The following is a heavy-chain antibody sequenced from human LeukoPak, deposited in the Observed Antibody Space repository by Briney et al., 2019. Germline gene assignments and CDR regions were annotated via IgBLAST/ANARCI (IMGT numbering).Heavy chain of an antibody. CDR3: ARDLYSSRTNDAFVI. CDR2: IYYSGSS. Sequence: SETLSLTCTVSGGSISRYYWGWIRQPPGKGLEWIGSIYYSGSSYYNPSLKSRVTISVDKSKNQFSLKLSSVTAADTAVYYCARDLYSSRTNDAFVIWGRGTMVTVSS. CDR1: GGSISRYY. D-gene: IGHD6-13*01. J-gene: IGHJ3*02. V-gene: IGHV4-39*07.